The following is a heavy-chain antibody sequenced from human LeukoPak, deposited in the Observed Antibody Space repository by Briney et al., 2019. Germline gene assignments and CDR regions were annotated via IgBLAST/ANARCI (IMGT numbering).Heavy chain of an antibody. V-gene: IGHV1-18*01. J-gene: IGHJ6*04. D-gene: IGHD3-3*01. CDR3: ERVGIFGALDV. Sequence: EASVKVSCKASGYTFTNYAITWVRQAPGQGLEWMGWISAYNGNTNYAQNLQGRVTMTTDTSTSTAYMELRGLRSDDTAVYYCERVGIFGALDVWGKGTTVTVSS. CDR1: GYTFTNYA. CDR2: ISAYNGNT.